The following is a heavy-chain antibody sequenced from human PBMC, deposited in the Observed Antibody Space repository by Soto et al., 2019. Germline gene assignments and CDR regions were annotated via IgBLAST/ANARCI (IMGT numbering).Heavy chain of an antibody. CDR3: ARSSGSYYYGFDP. J-gene: IGHJ5*02. CDR2: IYYSGST. CDR1: GGSISSYY. V-gene: IGHV4-59*13. Sequence: SETLSLTCTVSGGSISSYYWSWIRQPPGKGLEWIGYIYYSGSTNYNPSLKSRVTISVETSKNQVSLKLSSVTAADTAVYYCARSSGSYYYGFDPWGQGTLVTVS. D-gene: IGHD1-26*01.